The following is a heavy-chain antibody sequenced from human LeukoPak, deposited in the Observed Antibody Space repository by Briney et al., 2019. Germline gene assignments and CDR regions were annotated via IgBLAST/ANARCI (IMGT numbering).Heavy chain of an antibody. D-gene: IGHD6-13*01. CDR3: ARDRRSSWYNGMDV. CDR1: GGSISSYPISSYS. J-gene: IGHJ6*02. Sequence: SETLSLTCTVSGGSISSYPISSYSWSWIRQPPGRGLEWIGYIYYSGSTYYNPSLKSRVTISVDTSKNQFSLKLSSVTAADTAVYYCARDRRSSWYNGMDVWGQGTTVTVSS. V-gene: IGHV4-30-4*08. CDR2: IYYSGST.